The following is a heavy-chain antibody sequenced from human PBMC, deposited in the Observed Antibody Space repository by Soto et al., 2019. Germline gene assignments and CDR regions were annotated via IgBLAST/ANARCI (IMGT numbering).Heavy chain of an antibody. V-gene: IGHV4-34*01. CDR2: INHSGST. CDR3: ARGGYVDIVATNSFDY. J-gene: IGHJ4*02. Sequence: SETLSLTCAVYGGSFSGYYWSWIRQPPGKGLEWIGEINHSGSTNYNPSLKSRVTISVDTSKNQFSLKLSSVTAADTAVYYCARGGYVDIVATNSFDYWGQGXLVTVYS. D-gene: IGHD5-12*01. CDR1: GGSFSGYY.